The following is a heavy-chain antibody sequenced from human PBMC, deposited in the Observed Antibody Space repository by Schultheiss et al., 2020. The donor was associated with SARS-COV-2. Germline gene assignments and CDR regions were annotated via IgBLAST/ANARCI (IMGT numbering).Heavy chain of an antibody. Sequence: SETLSLTCTVSGGSISSSSYYWSWIRQHPGKGLEWIGYIYYSGSTYYNPSLKSRVTISVDTSKNQFSLKLSSVTAADTAVYYCAKPGSPGGFFDYWGQGTLVTVSS. J-gene: IGHJ4*02. V-gene: IGHV4-31*03. CDR1: GGSISSSSYY. CDR2: IYYSGST. D-gene: IGHD1-14*01. CDR3: AKPGSPGGFFDY.